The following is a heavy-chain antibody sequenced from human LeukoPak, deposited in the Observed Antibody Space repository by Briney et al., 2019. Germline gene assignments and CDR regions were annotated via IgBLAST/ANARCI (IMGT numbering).Heavy chain of an antibody. V-gene: IGHV1-24*01. D-gene: IGHD3-10*01. CDR1: GYTLTELS. J-gene: IGHJ4*02. CDR3: AARIYYYEEIDY. Sequence: ASVKVSCKVSGYTLTELSMHWVRQAPGKGREWMGGFDPEDGETIYAQKFQGRVTMTEDTSTDTAYMELSSLRSEDTAVYYCAARIYYYEEIDYWGQGTLVTVSS. CDR2: FDPEDGET.